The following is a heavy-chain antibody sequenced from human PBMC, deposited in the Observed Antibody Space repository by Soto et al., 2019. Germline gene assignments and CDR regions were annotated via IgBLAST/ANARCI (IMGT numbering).Heavy chain of an antibody. J-gene: IGHJ6*02. CDR1: GGSISTYY. CDR2: IYYSGST. CDR3: ASDRSSGWDQGYGMDV. Sequence: PSETLSLTCTVSGGSISTYYRSWIRQLPGKGLEWIGYIYYSGSTSYNPSLKSRVTISVDTSKNQFSLKLRSVTAADTAVYYCASDRSSGWDQGYGMDVWGQGTTVTVSS. V-gene: IGHV4-59*01. D-gene: IGHD6-19*01.